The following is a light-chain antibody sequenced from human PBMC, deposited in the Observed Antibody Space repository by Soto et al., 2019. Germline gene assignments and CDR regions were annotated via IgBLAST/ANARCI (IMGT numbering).Light chain of an antibody. CDR2: STY. CDR3: LLYHGAAQV. V-gene: IGLV7-43*01. J-gene: IGLJ3*02. CDR1: TGAVTSDYY. Sequence: QTVVTQAPSLTVSPGGTVTLTCASSTGAVTSDYYPNWLQQKPGQAPRSLIHSTYARHFWTPARFSGSLLGGKAALTVSGVQPEDEADYYCLLYHGAAQVFGGGTKLTVL.